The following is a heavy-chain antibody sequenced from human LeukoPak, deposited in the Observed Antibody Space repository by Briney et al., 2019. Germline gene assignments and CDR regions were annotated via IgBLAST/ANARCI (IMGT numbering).Heavy chain of an antibody. CDR2: IKSDGSST. D-gene: IGHD3-10*01. CDR3: AREGPNYYGSGSSGDYFDY. CDR1: GFTFSSYW. J-gene: IGHJ4*02. V-gene: IGHV3-74*01. Sequence: GGSLRLSCAASGFTFSSYWMHWVRQAPGKGLVWVSRIKSDGSSTSYADSVNGRFTISRDNAKNTLHLQMNSLRAEDTAVYYCAREGPNYYGSGSSGDYFDYWGQGTLVTVSS.